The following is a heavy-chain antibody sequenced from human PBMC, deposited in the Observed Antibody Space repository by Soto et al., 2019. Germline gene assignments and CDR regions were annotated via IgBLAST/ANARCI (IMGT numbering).Heavy chain of an antibody. CDR1: GGSISSGGYS. CDR2: IYHSGST. D-gene: IGHD1-7*01. J-gene: IGHJ3*02. Sequence: PSETLSLTCAVSGGSISSGGYSWSWIRQPPGKGLEWIGYIYHSGSTYYNPSLKSRVTISVDRSKNQFSLKLSSVTAADTAVYYCARVTGTTGYYAFDIWGQGTMVTVSS. V-gene: IGHV4-30-2*01. CDR3: ARVTGTTGYYAFDI.